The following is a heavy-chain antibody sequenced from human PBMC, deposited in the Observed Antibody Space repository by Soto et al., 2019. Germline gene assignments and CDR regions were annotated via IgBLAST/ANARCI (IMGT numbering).Heavy chain of an antibody. Sequence: QLQLQESGPGLVKPSETLSLTCTVSGGSISSSSYYWGWIRQPPGKGLEWIGSIYYSGSTYYNPXLHXARPLSVDTPNDXYSXKXPSVTAADPAVYYCARGYYDSSGSYYVDYYYYGMDVWGQGTTVTVSS. D-gene: IGHD3-22*01. CDR2: IYYSGST. V-gene: IGHV4-39*01. CDR3: ARGYYDSSGSYYVDYYYYGMDV. J-gene: IGHJ6*02. CDR1: GGSISSSSYY.